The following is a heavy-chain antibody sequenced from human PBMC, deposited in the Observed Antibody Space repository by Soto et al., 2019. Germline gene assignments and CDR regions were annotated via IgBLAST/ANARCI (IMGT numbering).Heavy chain of an antibody. V-gene: IGHV1-18*04. CDR2: ISAYNGNT. J-gene: IGHJ3*02. D-gene: IGHD6-13*01. CDR3: ASRSSSSWYEAFDI. CDR1: GYTFTSYG. Sequence: ASVKVSCKASGYTFTSYGISWVRQAPGQGLEWMGWISAYNGNTNYAQKLQGRVTMTTDTSTSTAYMELRSLRSDDTAVYYCASRSSSSWYEAFDIWGQGTMVTVSS.